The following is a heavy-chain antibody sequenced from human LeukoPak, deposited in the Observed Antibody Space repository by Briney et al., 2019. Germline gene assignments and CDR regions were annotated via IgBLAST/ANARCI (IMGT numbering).Heavy chain of an antibody. J-gene: IGHJ4*02. Sequence: SETLSLTCAVYGGSFSGYYWSWIRQPPGKGLEWIGEINHSGSTYYNPSLKSRVTISVDTSKNQFSLKLSSVTAADTAVYYCARDGTETLGFDYWGQGTLVTVSS. D-gene: IGHD1-1*01. CDR3: ARDGTETLGFDY. V-gene: IGHV4-34*01. CDR2: INHSGST. CDR1: GGSFSGYY.